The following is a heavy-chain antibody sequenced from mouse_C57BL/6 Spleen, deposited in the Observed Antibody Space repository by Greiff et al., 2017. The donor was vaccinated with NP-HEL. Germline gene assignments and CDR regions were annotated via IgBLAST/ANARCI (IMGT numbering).Heavy chain of an antibody. CDR2: IDPETGGT. D-gene: IGHD2-3*01. J-gene: IGHJ2*01. CDR1: GYTFTDYE. V-gene: IGHV1-15*01. CDR3: TRDGYQYYVDY. Sequence: VQLQQSGAELVRPGASVTLSCKASGYTFTDYEMHWVKQTPVHGLEWIGAIDPETGGTAYNQKFKGKAILTADKSSSTAYMELRSLTSEDSAVYYCTRDGYQYYVDYWGQGTTLTVSS.